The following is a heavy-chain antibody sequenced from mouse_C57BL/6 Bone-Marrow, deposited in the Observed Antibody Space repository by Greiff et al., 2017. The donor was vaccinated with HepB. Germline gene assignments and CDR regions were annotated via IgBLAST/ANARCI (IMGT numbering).Heavy chain of an antibody. V-gene: IGHV5-4*01. D-gene: IGHD1-1*01. Sequence: EVHLVESGGGLVKPGGSLKLSCAASGFTFSSYAMSWVRQTPEKRLEWVATISDGGSYTYYPDNVKGRFTISRDNAKNNLYLQMSHLKSEDTAMYYCARDLYGSSWYYFDYWGQGTTLTVSS. CDR3: ARDLYGSSWYYFDY. CDR1: GFTFSSYA. J-gene: IGHJ2*01. CDR2: ISDGGSYT.